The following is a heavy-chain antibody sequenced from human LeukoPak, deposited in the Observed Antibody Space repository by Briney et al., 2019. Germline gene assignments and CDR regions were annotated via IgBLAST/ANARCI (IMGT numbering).Heavy chain of an antibody. Sequence: GGSLRLSCAASGFTFSSYAMSWVRQAPGRGLEWVSAISGSGGSTYSADSVKGRFTISRDNSKHTLYLQMNSLRAEDTAVYYCAKGEGGEAGYWGQGTLVTVSS. CDR2: ISGSGGST. V-gene: IGHV3-23*01. D-gene: IGHD3-16*01. J-gene: IGHJ4*02. CDR1: GFTFSSYA. CDR3: AKGEGGEAGY.